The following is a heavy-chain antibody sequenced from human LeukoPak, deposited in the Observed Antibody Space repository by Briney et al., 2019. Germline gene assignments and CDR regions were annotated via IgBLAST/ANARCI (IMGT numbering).Heavy chain of an antibody. V-gene: IGHV4-39*07. CDR3: ARGRPYYYYYMDV. CDR1: GGSISSTSCY. CDR2: IYYSGST. J-gene: IGHJ6*03. Sequence: SETLSLTCSVSGGSISSTSCYWGWIRQPPGKGLEWIGGIYYSGSTYYNPSLKSRVTISVDTSKNQFSLKLSSVTAADTAVYYCARGRPYYYYYMDVWGKGTTVTVSS.